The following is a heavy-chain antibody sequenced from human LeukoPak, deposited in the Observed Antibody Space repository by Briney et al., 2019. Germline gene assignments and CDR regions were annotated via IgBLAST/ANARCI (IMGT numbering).Heavy chain of an antibody. J-gene: IGHJ4*02. V-gene: IGHV3-30-3*01. Sequence: GGSLRLSCAASGFTFSSYAMHWVRQAPGKGLEWVAVISYDGSNKYYADSVKGRFTISRDNAKNSLYLQMNSLRAEDTAVYYCAKDSYSKGDFWGQGVLVTVSS. CDR3: AKDSYSKGDF. D-gene: IGHD6-13*01. CDR2: ISYDGSNK. CDR1: GFTFSSYA.